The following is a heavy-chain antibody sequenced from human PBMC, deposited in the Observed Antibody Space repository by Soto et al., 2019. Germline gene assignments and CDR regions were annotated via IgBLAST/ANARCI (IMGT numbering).Heavy chain of an antibody. CDR2: IYPSGST. CDR1: GGSISGHY. D-gene: IGHD5-12*01. Sequence: SETLSLTCTVSGGSISGHYWSWIRQSAGKGLEWIGRIYPSGSTDYNPSLNSRVTMSLDMSKNQFSLDLTSVTAADTAVYFCARIWSYRGNDFWGRGTLVTVSS. V-gene: IGHV4-4*07. J-gene: IGHJ4*02. CDR3: ARIWSYRGNDF.